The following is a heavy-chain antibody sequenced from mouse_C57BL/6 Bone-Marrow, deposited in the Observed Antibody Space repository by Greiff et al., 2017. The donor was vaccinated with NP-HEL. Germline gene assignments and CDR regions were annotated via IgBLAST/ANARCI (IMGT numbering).Heavy chain of an antibody. V-gene: IGHV5-6*01. J-gene: IGHJ2*01. Sequence: EVQGVESGGDLVKPGGSLKLSCAASGFTFSSYGMSWVRQTPDKRLEWVATISSGGSYTYYPDSVKGRFTISRDNAKNTLYLQMSSLKSEDTAMYYCARPHYGRGYYFDYWGQGTTLTVSS. CDR3: ARPHYGRGYYFDY. CDR1: GFTFSSYG. D-gene: IGHD1-1*01. CDR2: ISSGGSYT.